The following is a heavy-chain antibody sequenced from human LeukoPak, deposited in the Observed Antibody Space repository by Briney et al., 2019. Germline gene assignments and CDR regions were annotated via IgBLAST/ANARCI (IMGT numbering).Heavy chain of an antibody. J-gene: IGHJ5*02. Sequence: PGASLRLSCAASGFTFSSYAMSWVRQAPGKGLEWVSAISGSGGSTYYADSVKGRFTISRDNSKNTLYLQMNSLGAEDTAVYYCAKDQAIFGVVLSWGQGTLVTVSS. CDR1: GFTFSSYA. D-gene: IGHD3-3*01. V-gene: IGHV3-23*01. CDR3: AKDQAIFGVVLS. CDR2: ISGSGGST.